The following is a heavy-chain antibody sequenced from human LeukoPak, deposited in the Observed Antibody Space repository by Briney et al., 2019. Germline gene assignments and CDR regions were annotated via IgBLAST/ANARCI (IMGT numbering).Heavy chain of an antibody. Sequence: PSETLSITCAVSGYSVSSGYQWGWIRQPPGKGLEWIGNIYHSGTTYYNPSLKSRVTISLDTSKNQFSLKLSSVTAADTAVYYCARAPWYGDYYYYYMDVWGKGTTVTVSS. CDR1: GYSVSSGYQ. CDR3: ARAPWYGDYYYYYMDV. CDR2: IYHSGTT. J-gene: IGHJ6*03. D-gene: IGHD4-17*01. V-gene: IGHV4-38-2*01.